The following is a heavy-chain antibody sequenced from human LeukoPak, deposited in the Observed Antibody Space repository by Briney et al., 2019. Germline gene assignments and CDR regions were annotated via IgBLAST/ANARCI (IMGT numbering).Heavy chain of an antibody. J-gene: IGHJ4*02. D-gene: IGHD6-6*01. CDR2: IYYSGST. CDR1: GGSISSGDYY. V-gene: IGHV4-30-4*01. CDR3: ARRAARRDY. Sequence: SGTLSLTCTVSGGSISSGDYYWSWIRHPPGKGLEWIGYIYYSGSTYYNPSLRSRVTISVDTSKNQFSLKLSSVTAADTAVYYCARRAARRDYWGQGTLVTVSS.